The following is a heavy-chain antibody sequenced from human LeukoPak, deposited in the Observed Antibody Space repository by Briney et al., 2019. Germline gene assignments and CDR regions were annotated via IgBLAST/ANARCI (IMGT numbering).Heavy chain of an antibody. CDR2: INWNGGST. V-gene: IGHV3-20*01. CDR1: GFTFDDYG. Sequence: GGSLRLSCAASGFTFDDYGMSWVRQAPGKGLEWVSGINWNGGSTGYADSVKGRFTISRDNAKNSLYLQMNSLRAEDTALYHCARATDYDSSGYYFDYWGQGTLVTVSS. CDR3: ARATDYDSSGYYFDY. J-gene: IGHJ4*02. D-gene: IGHD3-22*01.